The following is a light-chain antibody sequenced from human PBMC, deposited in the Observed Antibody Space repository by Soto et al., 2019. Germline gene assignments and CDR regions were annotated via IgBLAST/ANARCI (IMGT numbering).Light chain of an antibody. CDR1: SGSVASNF. CDR2: GDN. J-gene: IGLJ1*01. V-gene: IGLV6-57*02. CDR3: HYYDRYSLYV. Sequence: NFMLTQPNSVSESPGKTVTISCTGSSGSVASNFVHWYQRRPGSAPTIVIYGDNQRPSGVPDRFSGSIDSSSNSASLTISGMKIVEEDDYYGHYYDRYSLYVFGTGTTLTV.